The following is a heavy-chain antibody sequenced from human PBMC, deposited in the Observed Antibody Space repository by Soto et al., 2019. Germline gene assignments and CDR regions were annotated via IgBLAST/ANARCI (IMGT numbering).Heavy chain of an antibody. CDR2: IIPIFGTA. V-gene: IGHV1-69*06. Sequence: ASVKVSCKASGGTFSSYAISWVRQAPGQGLEWMGGIIPIFGTANYAQKFQGRVTITADKSTCTAYMELSSLRSEDTAVYYCARSLGATDSYYGMDVWGQGTTVTVSS. CDR1: GGTFSSYA. D-gene: IGHD1-26*01. CDR3: ARSLGATDSYYGMDV. J-gene: IGHJ6*02.